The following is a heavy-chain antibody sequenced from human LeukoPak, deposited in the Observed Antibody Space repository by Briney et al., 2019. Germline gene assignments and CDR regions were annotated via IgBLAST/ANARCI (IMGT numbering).Heavy chain of an antibody. CDR3: AKALQGYSYADY. Sequence: GGSLRLSCVVSGFTFDDYTMPWVRQAPGKGLEWVSFITWDGSTTYYAGSVEGRFTISRDNTKNSLYLQMNSLRSEDTALYYCAKALQGYSYADYWGQGTLVTVSS. CDR1: GFTFDDYT. V-gene: IGHV3-43*01. J-gene: IGHJ4*02. D-gene: IGHD5-18*01. CDR2: ITWDGSTT.